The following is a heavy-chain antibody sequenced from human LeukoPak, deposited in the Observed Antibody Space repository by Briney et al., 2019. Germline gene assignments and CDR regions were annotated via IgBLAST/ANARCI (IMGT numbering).Heavy chain of an antibody. V-gene: IGHV3-30*02. Sequence: GGSLRLSCAASGFTFSSYGMHWVRQAPGKGLEWVAFIRYDGSNKYYADSVKGRFTISRDNSKNTLYLQMNSLRAEDTAVYYCARDPQSTVTTPSGSYFDYWGQGTLVTVSS. J-gene: IGHJ4*02. CDR1: GFTFSSYG. CDR3: ARDPQSTVTTPSGSYFDY. D-gene: IGHD4-17*01. CDR2: IRYDGSNK.